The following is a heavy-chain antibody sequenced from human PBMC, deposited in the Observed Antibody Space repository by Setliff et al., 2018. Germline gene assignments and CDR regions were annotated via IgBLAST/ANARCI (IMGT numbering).Heavy chain of an antibody. J-gene: IGHJ4*02. CDR2: INTNTGNP. V-gene: IGHV7-4-1*02. CDR1: GYTFTTYA. D-gene: IGHD3-3*01. Sequence: ASVKVSCKASGYTFTTYAMNWVRQAPGQGLKWMGWINTNTGNPTYAQGFTGRFVFSLDTSVSTAYLQISSLEAEDTAVYYCASARPHFGVVIRSPPDYWGQGTLVTV. CDR3: ASARPHFGVVIRSPPDY.